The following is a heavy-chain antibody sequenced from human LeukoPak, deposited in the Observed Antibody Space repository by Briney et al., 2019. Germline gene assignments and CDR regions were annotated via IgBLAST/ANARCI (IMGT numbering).Heavy chain of an antibody. J-gene: IGHJ4*02. CDR3: ARVVDDSSGYYSYPDY. V-gene: IGHV4-38-2*02. CDR2: IYHSGST. CDR1: GYSISSGYY. D-gene: IGHD3-22*01. Sequence: SETLSLTCTVSGYSISSGYYWGWIRQPPGKGLEWIGSIYHSGSTYYNPSLKSRVTISVDTSKNQFSLKLSSVTAADTAVYYCARVVDDSSGYYSYPDYWGQGTLVTVSS.